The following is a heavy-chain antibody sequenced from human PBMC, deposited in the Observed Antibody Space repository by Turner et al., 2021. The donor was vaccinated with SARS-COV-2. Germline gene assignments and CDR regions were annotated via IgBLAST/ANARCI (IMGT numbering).Heavy chain of an antibody. J-gene: IGHJ6*02. CDR3: AKKEVRGVIEDYYYGMDV. CDR1: GGTFSSYA. CDR2: IIPILGIA. V-gene: IGHV1-69*04. Sequence: QFQLVQSGAEVKKPGSSVKVSCKASGGTFSSYAISWVRQAPGQGLEWMGRIIPILGIANYAQKFQGRVTITADKSTNTAYMELSSLRSEDTAVYYCAKKEVRGVIEDYYYGMDVWGQGTTVTVSS. D-gene: IGHD3-10*01.